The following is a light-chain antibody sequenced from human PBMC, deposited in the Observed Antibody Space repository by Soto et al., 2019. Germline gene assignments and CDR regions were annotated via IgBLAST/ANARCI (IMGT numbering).Light chain of an antibody. CDR1: QSINSN. CDR2: GAA. V-gene: IGKV3-15*01. Sequence: EIVMTQSPATLSVSPGERATLSCRASQSINSNLAWYQRKPGQAPRLLISGAATRATGIPARFSGSGSGTEFTLTISSLQSEDFAVYYCQQYNDWPFTFGQGTRLEIK. CDR3: QQYNDWPFT. J-gene: IGKJ5*01.